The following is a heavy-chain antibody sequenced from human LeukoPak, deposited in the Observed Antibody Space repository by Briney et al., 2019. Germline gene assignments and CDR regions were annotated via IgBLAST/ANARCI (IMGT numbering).Heavy chain of an antibody. CDR3: AKALHGCGGDCSRFDY. V-gene: IGHV1-18*01. J-gene: IGHJ4*02. Sequence: ASVTVSCKASGYTFTNYGISWVRQAPGQGLEWMGWISTYNGNTNYAQKVQGRVSMTTDTSTRTAYMELRSLGSDDTAVYYCAKALHGCGGDCSRFDYWGQGTLVTVSS. CDR2: ISTYNGNT. CDR1: GYTFTNYG. D-gene: IGHD2-21*02.